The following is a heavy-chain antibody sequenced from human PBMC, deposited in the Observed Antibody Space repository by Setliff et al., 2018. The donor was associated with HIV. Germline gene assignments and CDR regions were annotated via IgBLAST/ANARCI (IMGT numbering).Heavy chain of an antibody. CDR1: GFTFSKYS. Sequence: GGSLRLSCAASGFTFSKYSMNWVRQAPGKGLGWVSYIGSSGSTIYYADSVKGRFTSSRDNARNSLFLQMNSLRAEDTAVYYCARLREYYSYGMDVWGQGTTVTVSS. V-gene: IGHV3-48*01. CDR2: IGSSGSTI. CDR3: ARLREYYSYGMDV. J-gene: IGHJ6*02.